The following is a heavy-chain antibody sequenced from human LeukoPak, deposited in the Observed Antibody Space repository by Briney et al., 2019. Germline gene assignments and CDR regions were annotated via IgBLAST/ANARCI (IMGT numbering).Heavy chain of an antibody. J-gene: IGHJ4*02. CDR1: GGSFSGYY. V-gene: IGHV4-34*01. D-gene: IGHD6-19*01. CDR3: AAGYSSGWYGRLFDY. CDR2: INHSGST. Sequence: SETLSLTCAVYGGSFSGYYWSRIRQPPGKGLEWIGEINHSGSTNYNPSLKSRVTISVDTSKNQFSLKLSSVTAADTAVYYCAAGYSSGWYGRLFDYWGQGTLVTVSS.